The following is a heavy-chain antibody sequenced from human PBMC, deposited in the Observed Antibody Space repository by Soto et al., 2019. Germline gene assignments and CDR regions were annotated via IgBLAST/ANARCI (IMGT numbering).Heavy chain of an antibody. J-gene: IGHJ6*02. D-gene: IGHD2-15*01. CDR1: GFTFSSYG. CDR2: IWYDGSNK. CDR3: AKGGGPRGYYGMDV. Sequence: GGSLRLSCAASGFTFSSYGMHWVRQAPGKGLEWVAVIWYDGSNKYYADSVEGRFTISRDNAQSSLYLQMNSLRAEDTAVYYCAKGGGPRGYYGMDVWGQGTSVTVSS. V-gene: IGHV3-33*03.